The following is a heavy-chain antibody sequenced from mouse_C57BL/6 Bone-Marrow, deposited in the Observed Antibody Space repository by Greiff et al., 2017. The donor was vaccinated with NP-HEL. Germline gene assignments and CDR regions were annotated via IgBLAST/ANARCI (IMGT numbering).Heavy chain of an antibody. V-gene: IGHV1-64*01. CDR2: IHPNSGST. CDR3: ARRLRLYWYFDV. CDR1: GYTFTSYW. J-gene: IGHJ1*03. Sequence: VQLQQPGADLVKPGASVKLSCKASGYTFTSYWMHWVKQRPGQGLEWIGMIHPNSGSTNYNEKFKSKATLTVDKSSSTAYMQLSSLTSEDSAVYYCARRLRLYWYFDVWGTGTTVTVSS. D-gene: IGHD2-4*01.